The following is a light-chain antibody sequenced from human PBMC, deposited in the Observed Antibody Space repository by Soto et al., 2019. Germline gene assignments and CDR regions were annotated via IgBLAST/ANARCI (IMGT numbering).Light chain of an antibody. CDR3: QQLNNYPS. V-gene: IGKV1-9*01. CDR1: QGISSY. CDR2: AAS. J-gene: IGKJ3*01. Sequence: DIRLTQSPSFLSASVGDRVTITCRASQGISSYLAWYQQKPGKAPKLLIYAASTLQSGVPSRFSGSGSGTEFTLTISSLQPEDFATYYCQQLNNYPSFGPGTKVDIK.